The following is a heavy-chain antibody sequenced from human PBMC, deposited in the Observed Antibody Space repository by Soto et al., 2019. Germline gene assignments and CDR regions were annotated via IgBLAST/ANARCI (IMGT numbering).Heavy chain of an antibody. CDR3: ARTRKSDWVLDY. Sequence: SETLSLTCTVSGDSITSNSYFWAWIRQPPGKGLEWIGSIYYSGSTYHNPSLKSRITINPDTSKNQFSLQLNSVTPEDTAVYYCARTRKSDWVLDYWGQGTLVTVSS. J-gene: IGHJ4*02. CDR1: GDSITSNSYF. CDR2: IYYSGST. D-gene: IGHD2-21*02. V-gene: IGHV4-39*01.